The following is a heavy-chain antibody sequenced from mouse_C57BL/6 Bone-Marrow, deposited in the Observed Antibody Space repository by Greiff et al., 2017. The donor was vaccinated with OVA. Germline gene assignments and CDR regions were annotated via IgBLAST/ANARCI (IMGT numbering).Heavy chain of an antibody. D-gene: IGHD2-2*01. CDR3: ARNGYGGDYYAMDY. CDR1: GYTFTSYT. CDR2: INPSSGYT. J-gene: IGHJ4*01. V-gene: IGHV1-4*01. Sequence: QVQLQQSGAELARPGASVKMSCKASGYTFTSYTMHWVKQRPGQGLEWIGYINPSSGYTKYNQKFKDKATLTADKSSSTAYMQLSSLTSEDSAVYYCARNGYGGDYYAMDYWGQGTSVTVSS.